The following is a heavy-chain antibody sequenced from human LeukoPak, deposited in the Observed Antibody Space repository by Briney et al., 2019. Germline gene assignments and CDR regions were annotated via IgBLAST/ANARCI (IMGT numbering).Heavy chain of an antibody. V-gene: IGHV4-34*01. CDR3: ARGRYRDKKRYYYYMDV. D-gene: IGHD3-16*02. CDR2: INHSGST. J-gene: IGHJ6*03. Sequence: KPSETLSLTCAVYGGSFSGYYWSWIRHPPGKGLEWIGEINHSGSTNYNPSLKSRVTISVDTSYNQFSLKLSSVTAADTAVYYCARGRYRDKKRYYYYMDVWGKGTTVTVSS. CDR1: GGSFSGYY.